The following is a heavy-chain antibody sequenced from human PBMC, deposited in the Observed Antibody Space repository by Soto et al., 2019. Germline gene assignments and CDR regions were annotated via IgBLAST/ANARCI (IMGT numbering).Heavy chain of an antibody. Sequence: PGESLKISCKGSGSRFSSYWIGWVRQMPGKGLEWVGIIYPSDSDTRYGPSFQGQVTFSADRSINTAYLQWSSLKASDTAIYFCARRQNSGYDSGDAFDVWGQGTMVTVSS. CDR2: IYPSDSDT. CDR1: GSRFSSYW. CDR3: ARRQNSGYDSGDAFDV. J-gene: IGHJ3*01. V-gene: IGHV5-51*01. D-gene: IGHD5-12*01.